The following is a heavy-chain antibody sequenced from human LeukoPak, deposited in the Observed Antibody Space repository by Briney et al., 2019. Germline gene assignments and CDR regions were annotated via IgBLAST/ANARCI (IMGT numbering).Heavy chain of an antibody. J-gene: IGHJ3*02. CDR2: IQSKSDGVST. CDR1: GFAFSDAW. D-gene: IGHD3-10*01. Sequence: GGSLRLSCAASGFAFSDAWMSWVRQTPGKGLEWVGRIQSKSDGVSTDYAAAVKGRFTVSRNGSKSTLYLQMNSLKTDDTAVYYCATERSEYFYDSGYDAFDIWGQGTVVTVSS. CDR3: ATERSEYFYDSGYDAFDI. V-gene: IGHV3-15*01.